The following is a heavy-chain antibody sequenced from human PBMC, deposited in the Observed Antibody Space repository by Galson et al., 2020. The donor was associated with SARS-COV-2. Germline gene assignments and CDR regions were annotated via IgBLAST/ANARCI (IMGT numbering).Heavy chain of an antibody. CDR1: GFTFSTYA. J-gene: IGHJ4*02. Sequence: GESLKISCAASGFTFSTYAMSWVRQAPGKGLEWVSGISNDGYSTNYADSVKGRFTISRDISKSTLYLQMRSLRADDTAVYYCAKQSGIYYILSYFDYWGQGTLVTVSS. D-gene: IGHD1-26*01. CDR2: ISNDGYST. CDR3: AKQSGIYYILSYFDY. V-gene: IGHV3-23*01.